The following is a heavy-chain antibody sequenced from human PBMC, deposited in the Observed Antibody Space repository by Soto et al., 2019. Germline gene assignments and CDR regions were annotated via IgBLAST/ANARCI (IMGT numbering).Heavy chain of an antibody. V-gene: IGHV4-4*02. Sequence: QVQLQESGPGLVKPSGTLSLTCAVSGGSISSSHWWTWVRQSPGKGLEYIGEISHSGTTNSNPSLKSRVTLSVDRSKNHFSLTLTSVTAADTAVYYCARVVLSITRGAFDAWGQRTPVIVSS. CDR1: GGSISSSHW. J-gene: IGHJ3*01. D-gene: IGHD1-20*01. CDR3: ARVVLSITRGAFDA. CDR2: ISHSGTT.